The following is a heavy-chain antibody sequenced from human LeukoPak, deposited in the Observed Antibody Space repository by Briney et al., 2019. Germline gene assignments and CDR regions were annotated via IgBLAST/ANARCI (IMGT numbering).Heavy chain of an antibody. V-gene: IGHV3-23*01. J-gene: IGHJ6*03. CDR3: AKDHIVATNDYYYYYMDV. D-gene: IGHD5-12*01. Sequence: GGSLRLSCAASGFTFSSYAMSWVRQAPAKGLEWVSAISGSGGSTYYADSVKGRFTISRDNSKNTLYLQMNSLRAEDTAVYYCAKDHIVATNDYYYYYMDVWGKGTTVTVSS. CDR2: ISGSGGST. CDR1: GFTFSSYA.